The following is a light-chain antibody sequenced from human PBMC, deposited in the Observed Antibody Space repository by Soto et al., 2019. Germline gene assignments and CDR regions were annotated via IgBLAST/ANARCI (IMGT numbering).Light chain of an antibody. CDR1: QSVGSY. CDR2: GAS. J-gene: IGKJ1*01. V-gene: IGKV3-20*01. CDR3: QPYGSSGT. Sequence: IVLRQSPVSLSVSPGEGASLSCRASQSVGSYLAWYQQKVGQAPRLLIYGASNRATGIPDRFSGSGSGTDFTLTISRMEPEDFAVYYCQPYGSSGTFGQGTKVDNK.